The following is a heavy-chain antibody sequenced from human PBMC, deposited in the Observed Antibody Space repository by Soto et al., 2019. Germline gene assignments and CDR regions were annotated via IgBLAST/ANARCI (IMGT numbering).Heavy chain of an antibody. Sequence: QVQLVESGGDLVKRGGSLRLSCAASGYTFSDYYMSWIRQAPGKGLEWISYIDTSSTKIYYADSVKGRFTISRDNAKNSLYMQMNSLRDEDTAVYYCARHYDMCNGYLSPVDSWGQGTLVTVSS. D-gene: IGHD3-9*01. CDR1: GYTFSDYY. CDR3: ARHYDMCNGYLSPVDS. CDR2: IDTSSTKI. V-gene: IGHV3-11*01. J-gene: IGHJ4*02.